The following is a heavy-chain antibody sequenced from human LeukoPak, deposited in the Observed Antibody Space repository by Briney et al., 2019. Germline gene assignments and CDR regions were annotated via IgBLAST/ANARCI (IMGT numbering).Heavy chain of an antibody. CDR3: ARQGGYRYGYDY. V-gene: IGHV1-2*02. CDR1: GYTFIGYY. Sequence: ASVKVSCKASGYTFIGYYMHWVRQAPGQGLEWMGWINPNSGGTNYSQKFQGRVTITRDTAISTAYMELSRLRSDDTAVYYCARQGGYRYGYDYWGRGTLVTVSS. D-gene: IGHD5-18*01. CDR2: INPNSGGT. J-gene: IGHJ4*02.